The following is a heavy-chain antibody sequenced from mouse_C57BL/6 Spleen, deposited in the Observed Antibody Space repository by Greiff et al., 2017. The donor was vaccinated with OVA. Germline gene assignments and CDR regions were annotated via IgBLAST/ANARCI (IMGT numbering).Heavy chain of an antibody. CDR3: ARRHYYGSSGGYAMDY. D-gene: IGHD1-1*01. CDR1: GYTFTSYW. CDR2: LDPSDSYT. J-gene: IGHJ4*01. Sequence: QVQLQQPGAELVMPGASVKLSCKASGYTFTSYWMHWVKQRPGPGLEWIGELDPSDSYTNYNQKFKGKSTLTVDKSSSTAYMQLSSLTSEDSAVYYCARRHYYGSSGGYAMDYWGQGTSVTVSS. V-gene: IGHV1-69*01.